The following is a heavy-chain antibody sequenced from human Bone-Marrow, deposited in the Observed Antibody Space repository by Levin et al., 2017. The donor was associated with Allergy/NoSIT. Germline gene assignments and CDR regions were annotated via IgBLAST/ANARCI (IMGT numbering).Heavy chain of an antibody. Sequence: SGGSLRLSCAASRFTFSNYWMSWVRQAPGKGLEWVANIKQDGSEKYYVDSVKGRFTISRDNAKNSLYLEMNSLRAEDTAVYYCARELYYYDSSGYKGGRFDIWGQGTMVTVSS. CDR2: IKQDGSEK. D-gene: IGHD3-22*01. J-gene: IGHJ3*02. CDR3: ARELYYYDSSGYKGGRFDI. CDR1: RFTFSNYW. V-gene: IGHV3-7*01.